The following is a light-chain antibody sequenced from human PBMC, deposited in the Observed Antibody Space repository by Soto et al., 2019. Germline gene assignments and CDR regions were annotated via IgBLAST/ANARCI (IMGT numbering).Light chain of an antibody. Sequence: EIVLTQSPGTLSLSPGERATLSCRASQSVSSNLAWHQQKPGQAPRLPIYSASTRATGVPARFSGSGSGTEFTLTISSLQSEDFAVYYCQQYNTWPPYTFGQGTKVDIK. J-gene: IGKJ2*01. V-gene: IGKV3-15*01. CDR1: QSVSSN. CDR3: QQYNTWPPYT. CDR2: SAS.